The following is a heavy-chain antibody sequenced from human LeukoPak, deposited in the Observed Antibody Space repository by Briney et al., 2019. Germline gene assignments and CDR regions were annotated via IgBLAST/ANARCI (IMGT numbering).Heavy chain of an antibody. V-gene: IGHV4-4*07. CDR2: IYTSGGT. CDR3: ARDRCEENDHGSGSYNWFDP. J-gene: IGHJ5*02. Sequence: SETLCLTCAVSGYSLSGVYYWGWTRQPAGKGREWIGRIYTSGGTNYNPSLQRRVTMSVATSKNQCSQNLSSVTAADTAVYYCARDRCEENDHGSGSYNWFDPWGQGTLVTVSS. D-gene: IGHD3-10*01. CDR1: GYSLSGVYY.